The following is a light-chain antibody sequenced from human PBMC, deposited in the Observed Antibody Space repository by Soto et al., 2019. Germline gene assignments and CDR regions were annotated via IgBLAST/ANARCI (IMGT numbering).Light chain of an antibody. CDR3: MKFYSDPLH. CDR1: QTLLSRSNNNNY. Sequence: DIVMTQSPDSLAVSLGERATINCKSSQTLLSRSNNNNYLAWYQQKPRQPPKLLIYWASTRQSGVPDRFSGSGSGTDFTLTISSLQDEDVDVYYCMKFYSDPLHFGGGNRVEVK. V-gene: IGKV4-1*01. J-gene: IGKJ4*01. CDR2: WAS.